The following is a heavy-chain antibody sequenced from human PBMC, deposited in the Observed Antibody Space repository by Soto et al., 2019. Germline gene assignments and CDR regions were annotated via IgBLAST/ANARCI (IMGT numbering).Heavy chain of an antibody. D-gene: IGHD3-9*01. J-gene: IGHJ3*02. Sequence: EVQLVESGGGLVKPGGSLRLSCAASGLTFSNAWMSWVRQAPGKGLEWVGRIKSKTDGGTTDYAAPVKGRFTISRDDSKNTLYLQMNSLKTEDTAVYYCTTLPVLRYFDWLFYDAFDIWGQGTMVTVSS. CDR2: IKSKTDGGTT. CDR1: GLTFSNAW. V-gene: IGHV3-15*01. CDR3: TTLPVLRYFDWLFYDAFDI.